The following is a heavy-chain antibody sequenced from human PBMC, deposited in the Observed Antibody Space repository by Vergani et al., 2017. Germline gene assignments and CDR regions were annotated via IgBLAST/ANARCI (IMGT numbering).Heavy chain of an antibody. D-gene: IGHD3-9*01. CDR3: ARDGSGIVGYFGWLLWYGMDV. V-gene: IGHV3-33*01. J-gene: IGHJ6*02. Sequence: QVQLVESGGGVVQPGRSLRLSCAASGFTFSSYGMHWVRQAPGKGLEWVAVIWYEGSNKYYADSVKGRFTISRDNSKNTLYLQMNSLRAEDTAVYYCARDGSGIVGYFGWLLWYGMDVWSQGTTVTLSS. CDR2: IWYEGSNK. CDR1: GFTFSSYG.